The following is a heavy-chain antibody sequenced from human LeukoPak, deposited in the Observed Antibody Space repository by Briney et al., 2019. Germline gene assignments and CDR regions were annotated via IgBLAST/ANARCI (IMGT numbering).Heavy chain of an antibody. CDR1: GYSISSGYY. D-gene: IGHD6-13*01. CDR3: AMRGLQVVSYYFDY. CDR2: IYHSGST. V-gene: IGHV4-38-2*01. J-gene: IGHJ4*02. Sequence: PSETLSLTCAVSGYSISSGYYWGWIRQPPGKGLEWIGDIYHSGSTYYNPSLKSRVTISVDTSRNQFSLKLSSVTAADTAVYYCAMRGLQVVSYYFDYWGQGTLVTVSS.